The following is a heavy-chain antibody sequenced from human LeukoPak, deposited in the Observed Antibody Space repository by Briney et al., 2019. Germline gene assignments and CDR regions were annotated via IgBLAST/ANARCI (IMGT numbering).Heavy chain of an antibody. V-gene: IGHV3-48*04. CDR1: GFTFSSYS. CDR2: ISSSSITI. D-gene: IGHD2-15*01. J-gene: IGHJ4*02. Sequence: GGSLRLPCAASGFTFSSYSLNWVRQAPGKGLEWVSFISSSSITIYYADSVKGRFTISRDNAEKSLYLQMNSLRAEDTAVYYCARDRGGSYSAIDYWGQGTLVTVSS. CDR3: ARDRGGSYSAIDY.